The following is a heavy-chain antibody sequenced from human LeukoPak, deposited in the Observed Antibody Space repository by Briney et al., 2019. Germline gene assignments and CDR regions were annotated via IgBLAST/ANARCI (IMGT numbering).Heavy chain of an antibody. Sequence: SETLSLTCTVSGGSISSSSYYWSWIRQPPGKGLEWIGEINHSGSTNYNPSLKSRVTISVDTSKNQFSLKLSSVTAADTAVYYCARSRGYSGRVNPIFDYWGQGTLVTVSS. J-gene: IGHJ4*02. CDR2: INHSGST. CDR3: ARSRGYSGRVNPIFDY. D-gene: IGHD1-26*01. V-gene: IGHV4-39*07. CDR1: GGSISSSSYY.